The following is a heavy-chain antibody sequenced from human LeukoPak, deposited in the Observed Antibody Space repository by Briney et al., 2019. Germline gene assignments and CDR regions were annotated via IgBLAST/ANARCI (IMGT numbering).Heavy chain of an antibody. V-gene: IGHV3-74*01. CDR1: GFTYVTYW. Sequence: GGSLRLSCAASGFTYVTYWMHWVRQAPGRGLVWVSRINSDGSSTSYADSVKGRFTISRDNAKNTLYLQMNSLRAEDSAVYSCARSMVRGDIWGQGTMVTVSS. J-gene: IGHJ3*02. D-gene: IGHD3-10*01. CDR2: INSDGSST. CDR3: ARSMVRGDI.